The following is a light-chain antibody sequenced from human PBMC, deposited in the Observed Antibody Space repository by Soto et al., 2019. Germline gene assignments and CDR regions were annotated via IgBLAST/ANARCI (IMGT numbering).Light chain of an antibody. V-gene: IGLV1-40*01. CDR2: GNS. CDR1: SSNIGAGYD. J-gene: IGLJ2*01. CDR3: QSYENSLSGVV. Sequence: QSVLTQPPSVSGAPGQRVTISCTGSSSNIGAGYDVHWYQQLPGTAPKLLIYGNSNRPSGVPDRFSGSKSATSASLAITGLQAEDEADYYCQSYENSLSGVVFGGGTKLTVL.